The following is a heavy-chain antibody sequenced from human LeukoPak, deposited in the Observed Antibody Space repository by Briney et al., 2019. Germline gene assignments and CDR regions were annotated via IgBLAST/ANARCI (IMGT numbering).Heavy chain of an antibody. CDR1: GGSISSYY. V-gene: IGHV4-59*01. CDR3: ARIRSSISPFDY. CDR2: IYYSGST. J-gene: IGHJ4*02. Sequence: SETLSLTCTVSGGSISSYYWHWIRQPPGKGLEGIGYIYYSGSTNYNPSLKSRVTISVDTSTNRFSLNLRSVTAADTAVYYCARIRSSISPFDYWGRGTLVTVSS. D-gene: IGHD2-2*01.